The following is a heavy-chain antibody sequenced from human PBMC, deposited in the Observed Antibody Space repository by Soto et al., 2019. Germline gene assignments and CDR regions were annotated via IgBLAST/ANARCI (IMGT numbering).Heavy chain of an antibody. Sequence: PGGSLRLSCAASGFTFSSYAMHWVRQAPGKGLEWVAVISYDGSNKYYADSVKGRFTISRDNSKNTLYLQMNSLRAEDTAVYYCAREITILPPPGPWGQGTLVTVSS. CDR2: ISYDGSNK. CDR1: GFTFSSYA. CDR3: AREITILPPPGP. V-gene: IGHV3-30-3*01. D-gene: IGHD3-3*01. J-gene: IGHJ5*02.